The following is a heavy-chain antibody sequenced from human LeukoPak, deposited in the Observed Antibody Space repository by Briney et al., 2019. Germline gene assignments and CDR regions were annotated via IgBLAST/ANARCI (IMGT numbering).Heavy chain of an antibody. CDR3: ARDPNGDYIGTFDM. V-gene: IGHV3-23*01. CDR1: EFTISSYG. Sequence: GCLRLSCAASEFTISSYGMSWVRQAPGKGLEWVASISGSGGSTQYADSVQGRFAISRDNSKNTLYLQMNSLRVEDTAMYFCARDPNGDYIGTFDMRGRGTMVSVSS. J-gene: IGHJ3*02. CDR2: ISGSGGST. D-gene: IGHD4-17*01.